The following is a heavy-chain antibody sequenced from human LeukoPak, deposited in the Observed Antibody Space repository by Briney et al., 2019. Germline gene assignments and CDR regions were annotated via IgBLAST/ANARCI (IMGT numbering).Heavy chain of an antibody. CDR1: GYTFTGYY. CDR2: INPNSGGT. J-gene: IGHJ4*02. Sequence: ASVKVSCKASGYTFTGYYMHWVRQAPGQGLEWMGWINPNSGGTNYAQKFQGRVTMTRDTSISTAYMELSGLRSDDTAVYYCAREAQSLAAAVNWGQGTLVTVSS. CDR3: AREAQSLAAAVN. V-gene: IGHV1-2*02. D-gene: IGHD6-13*01.